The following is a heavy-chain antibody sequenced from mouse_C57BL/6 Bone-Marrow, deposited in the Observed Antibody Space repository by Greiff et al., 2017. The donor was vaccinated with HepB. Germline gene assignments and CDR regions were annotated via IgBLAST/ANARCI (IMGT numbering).Heavy chain of an antibody. CDR2: IRSKSNNYAT. J-gene: IGHJ4*01. Sequence: EVKLMESGGGLVQPKGSLKLSCAASGFSFNTYAMNWVRQAPGKGLEWVARIRSKSNNYATYYADSVKDRFTISRDDSESILYLQMNNLKTEDTAMYYCVREWLLRNYYGMDYWGQGTSVTVSS. CDR1: GFSFNTYA. V-gene: IGHV10-1*01. D-gene: IGHD2-3*01. CDR3: VREWLLRNYYGMDY.